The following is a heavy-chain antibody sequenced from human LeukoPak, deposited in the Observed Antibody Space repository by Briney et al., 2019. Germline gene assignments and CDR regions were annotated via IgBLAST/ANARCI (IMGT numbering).Heavy chain of an antibody. J-gene: IGHJ4*02. CDR2: IFYSGTT. D-gene: IGHD4-17*01. CDR3: ARGPSGDYGGYFDP. Sequence: SETLSLTCTVSGGSIRSYYWSWIRQPPGKGLEWIGYIFYSGTTNYNTSLKSRVTISLDKSQNQFSLTLSALTAADTAVYYCARGPSGDYGGYFDPWGQGTLVTVSS. CDR1: GGSIRSYY. V-gene: IGHV4-59*01.